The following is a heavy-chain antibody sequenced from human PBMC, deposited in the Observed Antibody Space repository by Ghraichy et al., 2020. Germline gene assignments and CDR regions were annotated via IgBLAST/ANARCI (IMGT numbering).Heavy chain of an antibody. J-gene: IGHJ4*02. Sequence: SQTFSLTCTVSGGSMSNDDFYWSWIRQPAGKGLEWIGRVYNSGGTDYNPSLKSRVTISGDASKNQFSLKLSSVTAADTAVYYCVRDTNVLDFNYWGQGTLVTVSS. V-gene: IGHV4-61*02. CDR3: VRDTNVLDFNY. CDR2: VYNSGGT. CDR1: GGSMSNDDFY.